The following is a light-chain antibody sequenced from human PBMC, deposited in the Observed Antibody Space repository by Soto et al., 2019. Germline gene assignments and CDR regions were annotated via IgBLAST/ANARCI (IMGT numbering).Light chain of an antibody. CDR3: MQCLQSWT. Sequence: DILMTQSPLSLPVTPGEPASISCRSSQSLLHSNGYNYMDWYLQKPGQSPQLLIYLGSNRASGVPDRFSRSGSGTDFTLKISRVEGEDVGVYYRMQCLQSWTLGKWAKGDLK. CDR2: LGS. V-gene: IGKV2-28*01. J-gene: IGKJ1*01. CDR1: QSLLHSNGYNY.